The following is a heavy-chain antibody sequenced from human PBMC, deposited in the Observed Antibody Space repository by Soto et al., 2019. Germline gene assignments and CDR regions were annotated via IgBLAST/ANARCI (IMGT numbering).Heavy chain of an antibody. V-gene: IGHV3-74*01. CDR1: GFTFSSYW. CDR2: INSDGSST. J-gene: IGHJ6*03. D-gene: IGHD2-15*01. Sequence: GGSLRLSCAASGFTFSSYWMHWVRQAPGKGLVWVSRINSDGSSTSYADSVKGRFTISRDNAKNTLYLQMNSLRAEDTAVYYCAREGIVVVVAATLDPHSHYMDVRGKGTTVTVPS. CDR3: AREGIVVVVAATLDPHSHYMDV.